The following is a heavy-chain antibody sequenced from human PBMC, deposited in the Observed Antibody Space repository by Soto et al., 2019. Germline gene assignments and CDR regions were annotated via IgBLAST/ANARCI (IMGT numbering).Heavy chain of an antibody. Sequence: SVKVSCKASGGTFSSYAISWVRQAPGQGLEWMGGIIPIFGTANYAQKFQGRVTITADESTSTAYMELSSLRSEDTAVYYCARDGLVRGAYYYGMDVWGQGTTVTVSS. CDR2: IIPIFGTA. D-gene: IGHD3-10*01. CDR3: ARDGLVRGAYYYGMDV. V-gene: IGHV1-69*13. CDR1: GGTFSSYA. J-gene: IGHJ6*02.